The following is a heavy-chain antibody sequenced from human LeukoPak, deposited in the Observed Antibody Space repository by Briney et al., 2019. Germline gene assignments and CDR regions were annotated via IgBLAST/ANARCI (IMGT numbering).Heavy chain of an antibody. CDR2: IYSGGST. D-gene: IGHD4-17*01. CDR3: ARDHYGDPSWGHLFDY. CDR1: GFTVSSNY. V-gene: IGHV3-53*05. J-gene: IGHJ4*02. Sequence: GGSLRLSCAASGFTVSSNYMSWVRQAPGKGLEWVSLIYSGGSTYYADSVKGRFTISRDNSKNTLYLQMNSLRAEDTAVYYCARDHYGDPSWGHLFDYWGQGTLVTVSS.